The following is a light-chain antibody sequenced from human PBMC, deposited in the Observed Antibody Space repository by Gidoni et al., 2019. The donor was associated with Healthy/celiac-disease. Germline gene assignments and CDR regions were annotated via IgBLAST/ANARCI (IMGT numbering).Light chain of an antibody. V-gene: IGKV1-9*01. Sequence: EIQLTQSPSFLSASVGDRVTITCRASQGISSYLAWYQQKPGKAPKLLIYAASTLQSGVPSRFSGSGSGTEFTLTISSLQPEDFATYYCQQLNSYPWTFGQXTKVEIK. CDR1: QGISSY. J-gene: IGKJ1*01. CDR2: AAS. CDR3: QQLNSYPWT.